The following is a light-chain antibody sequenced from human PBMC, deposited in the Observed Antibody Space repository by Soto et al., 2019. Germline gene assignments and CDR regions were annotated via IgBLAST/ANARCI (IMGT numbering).Light chain of an antibody. CDR2: GDT. Sequence: QSVLTQPPSASGTPGQRVTISCSGSSSNLGGNTVNWYQQLPGTAPKLLIHGDTLRPSGVPDRFSGSKSGTSASLAISGLQSEDEGEYYCATWDDSLNGVLFGGGTKLTVL. V-gene: IGLV1-44*01. J-gene: IGLJ2*01. CDR3: ATWDDSLNGVL. CDR1: SSNLGGNT.